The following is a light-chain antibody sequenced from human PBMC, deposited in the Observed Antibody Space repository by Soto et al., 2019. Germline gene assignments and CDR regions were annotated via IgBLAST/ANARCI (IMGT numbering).Light chain of an antibody. V-gene: IGKV1-8*01. CDR3: QQYYSYPRT. Sequence: AIRMTQSPSSLSASTGDRVTITCRASQGISSYLAWYQQKPGKAPKLLLYAASTLQSGVPSRFSGSGSGTDFTLTISCLQSEDFATYYCQQYYSYPRTFGGGTKVDIK. J-gene: IGKJ4*01. CDR2: AAS. CDR1: QGISSY.